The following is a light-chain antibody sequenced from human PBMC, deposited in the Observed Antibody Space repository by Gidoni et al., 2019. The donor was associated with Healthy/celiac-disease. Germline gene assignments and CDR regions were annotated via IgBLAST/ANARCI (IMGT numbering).Light chain of an antibody. Sequence: IVFSPSPATLSFSPPYRTTLSSRASQSVSSYLAWYQQKPGKAPKLLIYDASTRATGIPARFIGSGAVRHFTLTISSREAEDFAVYYCHKRSNWPLITFGQGTQLEIK. J-gene: IGKJ5*01. CDR2: DAS. CDR1: QSVSSY. V-gene: IGKV3-11*02. CDR3: HKRSNWPLIT.